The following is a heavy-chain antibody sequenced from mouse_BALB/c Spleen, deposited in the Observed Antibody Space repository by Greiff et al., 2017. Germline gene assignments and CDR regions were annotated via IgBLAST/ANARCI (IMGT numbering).Heavy chain of an antibody. CDR3: ARRLLNYFDY. D-gene: IGHD1-1*01. J-gene: IGHJ2*01. CDR1: GYAFSSYW. V-gene: IGHV1-80*01. CDR2: IYPGDGDT. Sequence: QVQLQQSGAELVRPGSSVKISCKASGYAFSSYWMNWVKQRPGQGLEWIGQIYPGDGDTNYNGKFKGKATLTADKSSSTAYMQLSSLTSEDSAVYFCARRLLNYFDYWGQGTTLTVSS.